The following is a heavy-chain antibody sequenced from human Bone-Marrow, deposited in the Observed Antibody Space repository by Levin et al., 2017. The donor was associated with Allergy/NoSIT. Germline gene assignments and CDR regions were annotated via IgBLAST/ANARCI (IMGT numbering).Heavy chain of an antibody. V-gene: IGHV3-9*01. D-gene: IGHD2/OR15-2a*01. J-gene: IGHJ4*02. Sequence: AGGSLRLSCEASGFTFDDYAMQWVRQAPGKGLEWVSRISWNSGSIGYAKSVLGRFTISRDNAKNSLYLQMNSLRPEDTAVYYCGKVYEYSTSPHIDFRGQGTLVTVSS. CDR3: GKVYEYSTSPHIDF. CDR2: ISWNSGSI. CDR1: GFTFDDYA.